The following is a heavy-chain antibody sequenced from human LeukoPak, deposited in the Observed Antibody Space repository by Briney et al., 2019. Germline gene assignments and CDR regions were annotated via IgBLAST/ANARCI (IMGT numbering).Heavy chain of an antibody. CDR1: GYTFTSNY. D-gene: IGHD5-24*01. J-gene: IGHJ4*02. CDR3: AREGWLQSIDY. Sequence: ASVKLSCKASGYTFTSNYMHWVRQAPGQRLEWMGIINPSGGSTSYPQKLQGRVTMTRDTSTSTVYMELSSPRSEDTAVYYCAREGWLQSIDYWGQGTLVTVSS. CDR2: INPSGGST. V-gene: IGHV1-46*01.